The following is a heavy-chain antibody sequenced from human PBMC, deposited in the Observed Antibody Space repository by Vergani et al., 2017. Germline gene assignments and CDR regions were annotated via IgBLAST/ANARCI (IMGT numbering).Heavy chain of an antibody. D-gene: IGHD2-2*01. V-gene: IGHV3-66*02. CDR2: IYNDGST. CDR1: GFTVNSNY. Sequence: EVQLLESGGGLVQPGGSLRLSCAASGFTVNSNYMSWVRQAPGKGLEWVSVIYNDGSTFYADSVKGRFTLSRDNSKNTLYLQMNSLRAEDTAVYYCAKFVVVPAADAFDIWGQGTMVTVSS. CDR3: AKFVVVPAADAFDI. J-gene: IGHJ3*02.